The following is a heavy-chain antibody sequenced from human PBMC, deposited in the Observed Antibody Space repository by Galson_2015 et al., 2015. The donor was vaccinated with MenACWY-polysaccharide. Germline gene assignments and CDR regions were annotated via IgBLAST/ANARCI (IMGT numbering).Heavy chain of an antibody. J-gene: IGHJ5*02. D-gene: IGHD6-19*01. Sequence: SLRLFCAAAGFNFNIHTMHWVRQAPGKGLEWVALISSDGDDKYYADSVKGRFTISRDNHKNMVFLEMNSLRAEDTAVYYCVRDGGGGNGWYWFDLWGQGTRVTVSS. CDR1: GFNFNIHT. CDR2: ISSDGDDK. V-gene: IGHV3-30-3*01. CDR3: VRDGGGGNGWYWFDL.